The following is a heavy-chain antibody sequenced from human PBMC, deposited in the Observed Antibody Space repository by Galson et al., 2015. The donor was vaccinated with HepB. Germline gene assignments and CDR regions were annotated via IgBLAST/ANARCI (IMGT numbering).Heavy chain of an antibody. CDR1: GFTFSSYA. CDR2: ISYDGSNK. Sequence: SLRLSCAASGFTFSSYAMHWVRQAPGKGLEWVAVISYDGSNKYYADSVKGRFTISRDNSKNTLYLQMNSLRAEDTAVYYCARVLGGFLVLRFLEGYGMDVWGQGTTVTVSS. CDR3: ARVLGGFLVLRFLEGYGMDV. J-gene: IGHJ6*02. V-gene: IGHV3-30-3*01. D-gene: IGHD3-3*01.